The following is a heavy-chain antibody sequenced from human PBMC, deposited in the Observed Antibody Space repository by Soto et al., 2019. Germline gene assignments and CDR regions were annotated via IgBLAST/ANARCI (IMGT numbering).Heavy chain of an antibody. V-gene: IGHV3-23*01. CDR2: ISDSDNAT. Sequence: EVQLLESGGGLVQPGGSLRLSCAASGFTLSSYAMTWVRQAPGKGLEWVSVISDSDNATYYADSVKGRLTTSRDNSKNTLYLQLNCLRAEDTAVYYCAKGVSSSAWSASDSWGQGTLVTVSA. CDR1: GFTLSSYA. J-gene: IGHJ4*02. D-gene: IGHD6-19*01. CDR3: AKGVSSSAWSASDS.